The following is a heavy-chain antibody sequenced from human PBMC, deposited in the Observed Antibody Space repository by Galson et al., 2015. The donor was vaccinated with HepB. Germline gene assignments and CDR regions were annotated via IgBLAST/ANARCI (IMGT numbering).Heavy chain of an antibody. CDR1: GGTFATST. CDR3: ARQGVRPHYYMDV. V-gene: IGHV1-69*13. CDR2: MMPMLGKG. D-gene: IGHD3-3*01. J-gene: IGHJ6*03. Sequence: SVKVSCKALGGTFATSTINWVRQAPGQGLEWMGGMMPMLGKGKPAQKFQGRVTITADESTNTVHLEVSSLNLEDAAVYYCARQGVRPHYYMDVWGNGSTVIVS.